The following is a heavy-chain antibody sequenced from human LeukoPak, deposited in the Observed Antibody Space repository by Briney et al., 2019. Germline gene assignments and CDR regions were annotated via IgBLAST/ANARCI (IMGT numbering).Heavy chain of an antibody. D-gene: IGHD6-19*01. CDR3: ARGWEQWLFHNWFDP. V-gene: IGHV3-30-3*01. Sequence: GGSLRLSCAASGFTFSSYAMHWVRQAPGKGLEWVAVISYDGSNKYYADSVKGRFTISRDNSKNMLYLQMNSLRAEDTAVYYCARGWEQWLFHNWFDPWGQGTLVTVSS. J-gene: IGHJ5*02. CDR2: ISYDGSNK. CDR1: GFTFSSYA.